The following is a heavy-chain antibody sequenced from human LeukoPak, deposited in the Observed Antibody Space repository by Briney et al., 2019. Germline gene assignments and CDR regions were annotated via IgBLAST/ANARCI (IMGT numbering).Heavy chain of an antibody. CDR1: GGSVSSGSYY. D-gene: IGHD2-2*01. CDR2: IFYSGST. Sequence: SETLSLTCTVSGGSVSSGSYYWSWIRQPPGRGLEWIGYIFYSGSTNYNPSLKSRVTISVDTSKNQFSLDLSSVTAADTAVYYCGVFSSLDYWGQGALVTVSS. J-gene: IGHJ4*02. CDR3: GVFSSLDY. V-gene: IGHV4-61*01.